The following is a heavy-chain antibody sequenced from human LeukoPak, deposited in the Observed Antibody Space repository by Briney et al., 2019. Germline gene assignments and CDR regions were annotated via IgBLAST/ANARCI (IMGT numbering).Heavy chain of an antibody. Sequence: SETLSLTCTVSGGSISSSSYYWGWIRQPPGKGLEWIGSIYYSGSTYYNPSLKSRVTISVDTSKNQFSLKLSSVTAADTAVYYCASVNYYDSSGYLDYWGQGTLVTVSS. J-gene: IGHJ4*02. V-gene: IGHV4-39*01. CDR3: ASVNYYDSSGYLDY. D-gene: IGHD3-22*01. CDR2: IYYSGST. CDR1: GGSISSSSYY.